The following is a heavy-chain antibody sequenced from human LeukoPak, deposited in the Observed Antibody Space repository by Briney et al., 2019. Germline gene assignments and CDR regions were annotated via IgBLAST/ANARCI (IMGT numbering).Heavy chain of an antibody. CDR3: ARVSDYDSSGYYYDP. D-gene: IGHD3-22*01. J-gene: IGHJ5*02. CDR2: ISAYNGNT. V-gene: IGHV1-18*01. Sequence: ASVKVSCKAPGYTFTSYGISWVRQAPGQGLERMGWISAYNGNTNYAQKLQGRVTMTTDTSTSTAYMELRSLRSDDTAVYYCARVSDYDSSGYYYDPWGQGTLVTVSS. CDR1: GYTFTSYG.